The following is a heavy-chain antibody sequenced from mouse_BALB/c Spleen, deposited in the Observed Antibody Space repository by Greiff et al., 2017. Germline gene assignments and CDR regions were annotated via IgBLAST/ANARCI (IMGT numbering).Heavy chain of an antibody. V-gene: IGHV1-80*01. CDR3: ARGGFYAMDY. Sequence: VQLQQSGAELVRPGSSVKISCKASGYAFSSYWMNWVKQRPGQGLEWIGQIYPGDGDTNYNGKFKGKATLTADKSSSTAHMQLSSLTSEDSAVYFCARGGFYAMDYWGQGTSVTVSS. J-gene: IGHJ4*01. CDR1: GYAFSSYW. CDR2: IYPGDGDT.